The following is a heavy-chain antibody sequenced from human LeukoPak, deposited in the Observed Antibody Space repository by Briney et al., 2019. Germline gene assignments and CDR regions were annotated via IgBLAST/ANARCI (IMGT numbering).Heavy chain of an antibody. CDR2: ISYDGSNK. D-gene: IGHD6-19*01. CDR3: ARGAGSGWLYYYYYYGMDV. CDR1: GFTFSSYA. Sequence: GRSLRLSCAASGFTFSSYAMHWVRQAPGKGLEWVAVISYDGSNKYYADSVKVRFTISRDNSKNTLYLQTNSLRAEDTAVYYCARGAGSGWLYYYYYYGMDVWGQGTTVTVSS. V-gene: IGHV3-30-3*01. J-gene: IGHJ6*02.